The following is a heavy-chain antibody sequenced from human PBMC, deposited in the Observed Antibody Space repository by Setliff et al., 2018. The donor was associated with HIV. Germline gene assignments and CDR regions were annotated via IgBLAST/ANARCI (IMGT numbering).Heavy chain of an antibody. CDR3: VRRVSHGSQPSYFDC. V-gene: IGHV4-39*07. D-gene: IGHD3-10*01. CDR1: GGPITSNTYF. CDR2: IYHSGFT. J-gene: IGHJ4*02. Sequence: PSETLSLTCSVSGGPITSNTYFWGWIRLPPGKGLEWIGDIYHSGFTIYNPSLKSRVTLSLDTSKNQFSLKLSSVTAADTAVYFCVRRVSHGSQPSYFDCWGQGTLVTVSS.